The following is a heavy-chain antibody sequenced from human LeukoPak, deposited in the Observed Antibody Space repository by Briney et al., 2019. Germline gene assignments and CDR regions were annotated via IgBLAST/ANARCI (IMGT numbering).Heavy chain of an antibody. J-gene: IGHJ4*02. D-gene: IGHD4-23*01. CDR1: GFAFSSYD. CDR3: VRDTVVKGLAPNDY. V-gene: IGHV3-13*01. Sequence: GSLRLSCAASGFAFSSYDMHWVRQASGKGLEWVSGIGAFGDTYYGVAVRGRFTISRDNAKSSLYLQMNSLRAEDTAVYYCVRDTVVKGLAPNDYWGQGTLVTVSS. CDR2: IGAFGDT.